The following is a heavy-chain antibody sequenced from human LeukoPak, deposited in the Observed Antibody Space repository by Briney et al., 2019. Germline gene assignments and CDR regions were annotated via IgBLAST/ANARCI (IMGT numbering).Heavy chain of an antibody. CDR3: ARRFAPSRNDAFDI. Sequence: PSETLSLTCXXSGGSISXXXXXXXRQXXXXXXXXXXTIYYXGSTYYNPSLXSRVXISVDTSKNQFSLKLSSVTASDTAVYYCARRFAPSRNDAFDIWGQGTMVTVSS. V-gene: IGHV4-59*05. CDR1: GGSISXXX. D-gene: IGHD3-10*01. CDR2: IYYXGST. J-gene: IGHJ3*02.